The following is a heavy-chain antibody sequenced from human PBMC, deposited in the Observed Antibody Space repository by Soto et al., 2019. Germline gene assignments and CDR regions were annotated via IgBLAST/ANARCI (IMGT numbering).Heavy chain of an antibody. J-gene: IGHJ6*02. Sequence: GSLRLSCAASGFTFSSYAMSWVRQAPGKGLEWVSTISGTGGSTYYPDSVKGRFTISRDNSKNTVYLQMNSLRAEDAAVYYCAKYFREVRGVKYYYCGMHDWGQGTTVPSP. CDR1: GFTFSSYA. V-gene: IGHV3-23*01. CDR3: AKYFREVRGVKYYYCGMHD. CDR2: ISGTGGST. D-gene: IGHD3-10*01.